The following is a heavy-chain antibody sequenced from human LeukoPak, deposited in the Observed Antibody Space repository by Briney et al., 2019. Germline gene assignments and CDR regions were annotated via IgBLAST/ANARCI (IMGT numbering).Heavy chain of an antibody. J-gene: IGHJ2*01. CDR2: ITHFGST. V-gene: IGHV4-59*08. CDR1: GDSISSSF. D-gene: IGHD3-22*01. CDR3: ARIPGTPHETMMVGNWYFDV. Sequence: PSETLSLTCSVSGDSISSSFWSWVRKPPGKGLEWIGYITHFGSTNYNPSLKSRVTISADTSKNQFSLSLGSLTAADTAVYFCARIPGTPHETMMVGNWYFDVWGRGTLVVVPS.